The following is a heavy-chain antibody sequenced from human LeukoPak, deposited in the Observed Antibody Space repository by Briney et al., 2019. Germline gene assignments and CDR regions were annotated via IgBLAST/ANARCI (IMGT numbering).Heavy chain of an antibody. J-gene: IGHJ5*02. Sequence: ASVKVSCKASGYTFTGYYMHWVRQAPGQGLEWMGWINPKSGGTNYAEKFQGRVTMTRDTSISTAYMELSRLRSDDTAVYYCASARTRGWFDPWGQGTLVTVSS. CDR1: GYTFTGYY. CDR3: ASARTRGWFDP. V-gene: IGHV1-2*02. D-gene: IGHD1-14*01. CDR2: INPKSGGT.